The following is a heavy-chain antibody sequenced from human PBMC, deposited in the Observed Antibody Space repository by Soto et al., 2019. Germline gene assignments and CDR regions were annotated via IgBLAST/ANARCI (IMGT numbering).Heavy chain of an antibody. CDR2: IYHSGST. J-gene: IGHJ4*02. CDR3: ASSHYDYIWGSHGTLDY. CDR1: GGSISSGGYS. D-gene: IGHD3-16*01. Sequence: SETLSLTCAVSGGSISSGGYSWSWIRQPPGKGLEWIGYIYHSGSTYYNPSLKSRVTISVDTSKNQFSLKLSSVTAADTAVYYCASSHYDYIWGSHGTLDYWGQGTLVTVSS. V-gene: IGHV4-30-2*02.